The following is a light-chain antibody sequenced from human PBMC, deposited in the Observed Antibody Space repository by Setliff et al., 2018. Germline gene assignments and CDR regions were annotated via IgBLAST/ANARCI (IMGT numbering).Light chain of an antibody. Sequence: LTQPASVSGSPGQSITISCTGTSSDVGGYNYVSWFQHHPGKAPKLMIYDVNKRPSGVSNRFSGSKSGNTASLTISGLQAEHETDYSCSSYTSSSTYVFGTGTKVTVL. CDR1: SSDVGGYNY. CDR2: DVN. J-gene: IGLJ1*01. V-gene: IGLV2-14*03. CDR3: SSYTSSSTYV.